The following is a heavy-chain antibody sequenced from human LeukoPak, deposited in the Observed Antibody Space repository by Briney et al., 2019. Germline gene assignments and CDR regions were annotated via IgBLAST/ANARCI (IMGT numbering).Heavy chain of an antibody. J-gene: IGHJ6*02. CDR3: ASIELGSSYPPRPYYGMDV. V-gene: IGHV3-21*01. CDR1: GFTFSSYS. Sequence: GGSLRLSCAASGFTFSSYSMNRVRQAPGKGLEWVSSISSSSSYIYYADSVKGRFTISRDNAKNSLYLQMNSLRAEDTAVYYCASIELGSSYPPRPYYGMDVWGQGTTVTVSS. D-gene: IGHD2-8*01. CDR2: ISSSSSYI.